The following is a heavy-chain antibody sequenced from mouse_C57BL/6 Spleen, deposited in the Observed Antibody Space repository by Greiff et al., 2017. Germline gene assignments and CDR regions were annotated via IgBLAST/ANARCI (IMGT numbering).Heavy chain of an antibody. Sequence: VQLVESGAELVKPGASVKISCKASGYAFSSYWMNWVKQRPGKGLEWIGQIYPGDGDTNYNGKFKGKATLTADKSSSTAYMQLSSLTSEDSAVYFCARRDDYDGSFDYWGQGTTLTVSS. CDR3: ARRDDYDGSFDY. J-gene: IGHJ2*01. V-gene: IGHV1-80*01. D-gene: IGHD2-4*01. CDR2: IYPGDGDT. CDR1: GYAFSSYW.